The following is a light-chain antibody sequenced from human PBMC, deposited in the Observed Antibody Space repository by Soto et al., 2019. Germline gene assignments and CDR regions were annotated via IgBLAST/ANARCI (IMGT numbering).Light chain of an antibody. Sequence: QSVLTQPPSASGTPGQRVTISCSGSSSNIGGNTVNWYQQLPGTTPKLLIYSTNQRPSGVPDRFSGSKSGTSASLAISGLQSGDEADYYCATWDDSLNGVVFGGGTKLTVL. J-gene: IGLJ2*01. CDR2: STN. V-gene: IGLV1-44*01. CDR3: ATWDDSLNGVV. CDR1: SSNIGGNT.